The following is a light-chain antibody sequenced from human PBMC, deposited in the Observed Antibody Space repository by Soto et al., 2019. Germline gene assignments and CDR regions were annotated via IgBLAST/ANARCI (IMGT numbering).Light chain of an antibody. V-gene: IGKV1-39*01. CDR2: AAS. CDR1: QSISSY. Sequence: DIQMTHPPASLSPSASNRPTITCRASQSISSYLNWYQQKAGKAPKLLIYAASSLQSGVPSRFSGSGSGTDFTLTISSMQPEDFATYYCQQSYSTWTLGQGTKVEIK. J-gene: IGKJ1*01. CDR3: QQSYSTWT.